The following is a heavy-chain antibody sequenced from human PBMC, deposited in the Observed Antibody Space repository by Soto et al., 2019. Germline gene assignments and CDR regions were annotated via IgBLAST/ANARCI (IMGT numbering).Heavy chain of an antibody. CDR1: GFTFSSYA. V-gene: IGHV3-30-3*01. Sequence: PGGSLRLSCAASGFTFSSYAMHWVRQAPGKGLEWVAVISYDGSNKYYADSVKGRFTISRDNSKNTLYLQMNSLRAEDTAVYYCAREGYPWGQGTLVTVSS. CDR2: ISYDGSNK. CDR3: AREGYP. J-gene: IGHJ4*02. D-gene: IGHD6-13*01.